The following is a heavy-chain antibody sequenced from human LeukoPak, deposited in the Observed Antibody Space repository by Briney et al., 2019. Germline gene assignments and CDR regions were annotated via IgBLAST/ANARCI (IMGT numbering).Heavy chain of an antibody. J-gene: IGHJ5*02. CDR2: IYYSGST. CDR1: GGSISSSSYY. Sequence: SETLSLTCTVSGGSISSSSYYWGWIRQPPGKGLEWIGSIYYSGSTYYNPSLKSRVTISVDTSKNQFSLKLSSVTAADTAVYYCARSSYYDFWSGPSNWFDPWGQGTLVTVSS. CDR3: ARSSYYDFWSGPSNWFDP. V-gene: IGHV4-39*07. D-gene: IGHD3-3*01.